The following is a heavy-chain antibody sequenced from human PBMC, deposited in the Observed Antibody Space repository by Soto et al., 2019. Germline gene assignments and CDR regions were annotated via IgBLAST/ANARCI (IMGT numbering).Heavy chain of an antibody. Sequence: GESMKISCKASGYSFTNYWIGWVRQMPGKGLEWMGIIYPGDSDTRYSPSFQGQVTISADKSITTAYLQWSSLKASDTAIYYCARRPRGVSGSYYDYWGQGVLVTVSS. CDR3: ARRPRGVSGSYYDY. CDR1: GYSFTNYW. V-gene: IGHV5-51*01. CDR2: IYPGDSDT. D-gene: IGHD1-26*01. J-gene: IGHJ4*02.